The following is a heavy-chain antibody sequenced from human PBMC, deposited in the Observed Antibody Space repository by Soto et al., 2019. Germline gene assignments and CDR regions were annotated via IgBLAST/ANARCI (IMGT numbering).Heavy chain of an antibody. CDR3: AREERGIAVAGSDFDY. CDR2: ISAYNGNT. V-gene: IGHV1-18*04. J-gene: IGHJ4*02. Sequence: ASVKVSCKASGYTFTSYGISWVRQAPGQGLEWMGWISAYNGNTNYAQKLQGRVTMTTDTSTSTAYMELRSLRSDDTAVYYCAREERGIAVAGSDFDYWGQGTLVTVPQ. D-gene: IGHD6-19*01. CDR1: GYTFTSYG.